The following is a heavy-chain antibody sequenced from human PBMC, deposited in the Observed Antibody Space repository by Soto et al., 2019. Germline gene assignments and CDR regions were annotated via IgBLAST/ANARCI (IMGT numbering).Heavy chain of an antibody. Sequence: SLRLSCSASVFTFDDYTMHWFRQVPGKGLEWVSGISWNSGSIDYADSVKGRFTISRENAKNSLYLQMNSLRPEDTALYYCAKDVGHYYAMDVWGQGTTVTVSS. J-gene: IGHJ6*02. CDR2: ISWNSGSI. CDR1: VFTFDDYT. V-gene: IGHV3-9*01. CDR3: AKDVGHYYAMDV.